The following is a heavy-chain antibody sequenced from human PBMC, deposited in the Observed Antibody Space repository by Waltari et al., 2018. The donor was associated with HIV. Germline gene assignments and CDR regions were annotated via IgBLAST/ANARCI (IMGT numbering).Heavy chain of an antibody. D-gene: IGHD5-12*01. CDR1: GGSISSGSSY. Sequence: QVQLQESGPGLVKPSQTLSLPCTVSGGSISSGSSYWSWIRQPAGKGLEWIGRIYPSGNTDYNPSLKSRVTISVDTSKNQFSLKLTSVTAADTAVYYCARARVRSGYGLYYYYGMDVWGQGTTVTVSS. V-gene: IGHV4-61*02. J-gene: IGHJ6*02. CDR2: IYPSGNT. CDR3: ARARVRSGYGLYYYYGMDV.